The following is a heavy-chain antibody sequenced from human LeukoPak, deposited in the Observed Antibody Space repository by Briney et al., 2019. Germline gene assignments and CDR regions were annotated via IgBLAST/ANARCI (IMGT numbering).Heavy chain of an antibody. CDR1: GFTFSSYA. V-gene: IGHV3-23*01. Sequence: GGSLRLSCAASGFTFSSYAMSWVRQAPGKGLEWVSAISGSGGSTYYADSVKGRFTISRDNSKNTLYLQMNSLRAEDTAVYYCAKDLGVAATLVEYFQHWGQGTLVTVSS. CDR2: ISGSGGST. D-gene: IGHD2-15*01. J-gene: IGHJ1*01. CDR3: AKDLGVAATLVEYFQH.